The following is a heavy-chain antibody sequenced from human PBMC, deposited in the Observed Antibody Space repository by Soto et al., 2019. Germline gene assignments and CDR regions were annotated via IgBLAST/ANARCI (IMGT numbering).Heavy chain of an antibody. V-gene: IGHV3-23*01. J-gene: IGHJ4*02. D-gene: IGHD3-16*01. CDR2: LSGDGSRA. CDR3: AKRGGYAISFYDS. CDR1: GFNFGGYA. Sequence: PGGSLRLSCAGTGFNFGGYAMSWVRQAPGKGLEWVSTLSGDGSRAYYADSVRGRFTVSRDNSKSTLYLRMNSLRADDTAIYYCAKRGGYAISFYDSWGQGTLGTVSS.